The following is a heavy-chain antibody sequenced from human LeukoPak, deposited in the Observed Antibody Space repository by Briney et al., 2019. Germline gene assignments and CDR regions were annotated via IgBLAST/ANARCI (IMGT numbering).Heavy chain of an antibody. CDR2: ISSSGSTI. CDR1: GFTFSSYE. CDR3: ARLDDYSNYYGTFDY. J-gene: IGHJ4*02. Sequence: PGGSLRLSCAASGFTFSSYEMNWVRQAPGKGLEWVSYISSSGSTIYYADSVKGRFTISRDNAKNSLYLQMNSLRAEDTAVYYCARLDDYSNYYGTFDYWGQGTLVTVSS. V-gene: IGHV3-48*03. D-gene: IGHD4-11*01.